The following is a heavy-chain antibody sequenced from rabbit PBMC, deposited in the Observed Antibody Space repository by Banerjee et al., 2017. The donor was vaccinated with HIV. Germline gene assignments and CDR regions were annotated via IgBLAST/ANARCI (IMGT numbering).Heavy chain of an antibody. Sequence: QEQLVESGGDLVQPEGSLTLTCTASGFSFSNDMWICWVRQAPGKGLELIACIYTDSDGTWYASWVNGRFTITRSTSLNTVTLQMTSLTAADTATYFCASNLVVAALDLWGQGTLVTVS. CDR2: IYTDSDGT. CDR3: ASNLVVAALDL. V-gene: IGHV1S43*01. CDR1: GFSFSNDMW. D-gene: IGHD4-2*01. J-gene: IGHJ3*01.